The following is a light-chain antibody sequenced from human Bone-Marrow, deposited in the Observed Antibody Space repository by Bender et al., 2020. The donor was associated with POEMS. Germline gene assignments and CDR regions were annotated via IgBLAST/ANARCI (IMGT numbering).Light chain of an antibody. CDR1: DSNFGGNN. Sequence: QSVLTQPPSASGTPGQSVIISCSGTDSNFGGNNVNWYQHLPGTPPRLVVYSNYQRPSGVPDRFSGSKSGNTASLTISGLQGDDEADYYCAAWDDSLSTWVFGGGSKLTVL. CDR2: SNY. J-gene: IGLJ3*02. CDR3: AAWDDSLSTWV. V-gene: IGLV1-44*01.